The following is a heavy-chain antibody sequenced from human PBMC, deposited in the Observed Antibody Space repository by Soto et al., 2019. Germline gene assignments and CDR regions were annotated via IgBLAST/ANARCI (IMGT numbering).Heavy chain of an antibody. CDR2: IFSNDEK. CDR3: ARIIKTKKVMQWLSTFDY. V-gene: IGHV2-26*01. D-gene: IGHD6-19*01. CDR1: GFSLSNARMG. J-gene: IGHJ4*02. Sequence: QVTLKESGPVLVKPTETLTLTCTVSGFSLSNARMGVSWIRQPPGKALEWLAHIFSNDEKSYSTSLKSRLTISKDTSKSQVVLTMTNMDPVDTATYYCARIIKTKKVMQWLSTFDYWGQGTLVTVSS.